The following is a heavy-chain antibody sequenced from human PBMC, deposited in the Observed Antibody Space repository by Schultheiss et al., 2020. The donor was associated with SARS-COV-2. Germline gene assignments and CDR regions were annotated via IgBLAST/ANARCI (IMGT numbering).Heavy chain of an antibody. Sequence: SETLSLTCTVSGGFISSNYWSWIRQPPGKGLEWIGNIYYSGSTYYNPSLKSRVTISVDTSKNQFSLKLSSVTAADTAVYYCARVSMVRGVSGYYYYGMDVWGQGTTVTVSS. J-gene: IGHJ6*02. V-gene: IGHV4-59*12. D-gene: IGHD3-10*01. CDR3: ARVSMVRGVSGYYYYGMDV. CDR1: GGFISSNY. CDR2: IYYSGST.